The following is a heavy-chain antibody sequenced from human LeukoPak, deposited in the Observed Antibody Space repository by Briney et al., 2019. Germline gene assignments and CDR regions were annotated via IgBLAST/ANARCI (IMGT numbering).Heavy chain of an antibody. D-gene: IGHD2-15*01. J-gene: IGHJ4*02. V-gene: IGHV4-30-4*01. CDR1: GGSINSGDYY. CDR2: IYYSGST. CDR3: AVVVVAATGRRRFDY. Sequence: PSETLSLTCTVFGGSINSGDYYWNWIRQPPGKGLEWIGYIYYSGSTYYNPSLKSRVNISVDTSKNQFSLKLSSVTAADTAVYYCAVVVVAATGRRRFDYWGQGTLVTVSS.